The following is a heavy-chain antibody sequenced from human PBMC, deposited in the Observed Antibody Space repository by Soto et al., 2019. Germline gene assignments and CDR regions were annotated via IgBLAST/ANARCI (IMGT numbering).Heavy chain of an antibody. J-gene: IGHJ4*02. CDR3: TTSPDVNVYDLYDFWSGYLFDY. CDR2: IYYSGTT. CDR1: GGSISSGGYY. D-gene: IGHD3-3*01. V-gene: IGHV4-31*09. Sequence: SETLSLTCTVSGGSISSGGYYWSWIRQHPGKGLEWIGYIYYSGTTDYAAPVKGRFTISRDDSKNTLYLQMNSLKTEDTAVYYCTTSPDVNVYDLYDFWSGYLFDYWGQGTLITVSS.